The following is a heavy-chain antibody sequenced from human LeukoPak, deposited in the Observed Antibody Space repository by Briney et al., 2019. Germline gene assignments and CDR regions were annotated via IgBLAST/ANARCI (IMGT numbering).Heavy chain of an antibody. CDR3: AKDAWRFGDSLLYYSDY. J-gene: IGHJ4*02. CDR2: IRSKANSYAT. CDR1: GFTFSGSA. Sequence: GGSLRLSCAASGFTFSGSAMHWVRQASGKGLEWVGRIRSKANSYATAYAASVKGRFTISRDDSKNTAYLQMNSLKTEDTAVYYCAKDAWRFGDSLLYYSDYWGQGTLVTVSS. D-gene: IGHD4-17*01. V-gene: IGHV3-73*01.